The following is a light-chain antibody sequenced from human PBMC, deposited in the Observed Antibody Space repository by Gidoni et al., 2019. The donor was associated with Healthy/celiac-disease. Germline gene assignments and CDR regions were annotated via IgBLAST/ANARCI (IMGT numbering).Light chain of an antibody. CDR2: GAS. CDR1: QSVSSSY. V-gene: IGKV3-20*01. CDR3: QQYGSSPMYT. J-gene: IGKJ2*01. Sequence: EIVLTQSPGTLSLSPGERATLSCRASQSVSSSYLAWYQQKPGQAPRLLIYGASSRATGIPDRFSGSGSWTDFTLTLSRLEPEDFAVYYCQQYGSSPMYTFGQGTKLEIK.